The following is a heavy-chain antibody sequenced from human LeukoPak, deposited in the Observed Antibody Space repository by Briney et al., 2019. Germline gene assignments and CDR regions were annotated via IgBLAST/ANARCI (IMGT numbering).Heavy chain of an antibody. CDR3: ARQRFGDVHAFDV. V-gene: IGHV1-18*01. CDR2: ITVYNNKT. D-gene: IGHD3-10*01. J-gene: IGHJ3*01. CDR1: GYSFSAYT. Sequence: EASVKVSCKASGYSFSAYTVSWVRQAPGQGLGWMALITVYNNKTDYAQKFEGRVTVTTDTSTSTAYTELRSLTSDDTAVYYCARQRFGDVHAFDVWGQGTVVSVSS.